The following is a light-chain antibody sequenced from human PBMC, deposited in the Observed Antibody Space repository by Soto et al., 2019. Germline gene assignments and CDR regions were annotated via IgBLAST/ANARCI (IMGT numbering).Light chain of an antibody. Sequence: EVVMTQSPATLSVSPGERATLSCRASQSVSSNLAWYQQKPGQAPRLLIYGASIRATGIPDMFSGSGSGTDFTLTISRLEPDDFAVYYCQQYGSSSGTFGQGTKVDIK. CDR1: QSVSSN. CDR3: QQYGSSSGT. CDR2: GAS. V-gene: IGKV3-20*01. J-gene: IGKJ1*01.